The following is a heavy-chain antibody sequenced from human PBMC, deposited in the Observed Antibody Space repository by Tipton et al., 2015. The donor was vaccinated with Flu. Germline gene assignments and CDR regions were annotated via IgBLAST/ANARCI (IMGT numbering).Heavy chain of an antibody. V-gene: IGHV4-59*01. CDR1: GGSISSYY. J-gene: IGHJ4*02. CDR3: ASTAAGTTTAYFDY. D-gene: IGHD1-1*01. CDR2: IYYSGGT. Sequence: TLSLTCTVSGGSISSYYWSWIRQPPGKGLEWIGYIYYSGGTNYNPSLKSRVTISVDTSKNQFSLKLSSVTAADTAVYYCASTAAGTTTAYFDYWGQGTLVTVSS.